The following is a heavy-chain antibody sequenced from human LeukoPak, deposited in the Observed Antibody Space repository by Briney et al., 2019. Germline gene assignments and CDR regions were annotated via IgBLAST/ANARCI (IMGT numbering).Heavy chain of an antibody. CDR3: ARTPQGDNYFDY. V-gene: IGHV4-4*07. Sequence: KSSETLSLTCTVSGGSINNYYWTWIRQPAGKGLEWIGRIYSSGKTNYNPSLKSQVTMSVDTSNNQLSLMMTSVTAADTAVFYCARTPQGDNYFDYWGQGHLVTVSS. D-gene: IGHD3-9*01. J-gene: IGHJ4*02. CDR1: GGSINNYY. CDR2: IYSSGKT.